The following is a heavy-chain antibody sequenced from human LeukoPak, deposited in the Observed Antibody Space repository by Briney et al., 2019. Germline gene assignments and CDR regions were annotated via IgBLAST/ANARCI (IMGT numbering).Heavy chain of an antibody. J-gene: IGHJ5*02. CDR3: ARGQWLTNWFDP. CDR2: ISGDGGST. D-gene: IGHD6-19*01. V-gene: IGHV3-43*02. Sequence: GGSLRLSYAASGFTFDDYAMHWVRQAPGKGLEWVSLISGDGGSTYYADSVKGRFTISRDNSKNSLYLQMNSLRTEDTALYYCARGQWLTNWFDPWGQGTLVTVSS. CDR1: GFTFDDYA.